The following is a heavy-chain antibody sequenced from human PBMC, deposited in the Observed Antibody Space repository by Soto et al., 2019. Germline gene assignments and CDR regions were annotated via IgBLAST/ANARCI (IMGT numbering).Heavy chain of an antibody. Sequence: GESLKISCNGSGYSFTIYCSGLVLQMPGKGLEWMGIIYPGDSDTRYSPSFQGQVTISADKSISTAYLQWSSLKASDTAMYYCAKTFGGYNWFDPWGQGTLVTVSS. D-gene: IGHD6-25*01. V-gene: IGHV5-51*01. CDR1: GYSFTIYC. CDR2: IYPGDSDT. J-gene: IGHJ5*02. CDR3: AKTFGGYNWFDP.